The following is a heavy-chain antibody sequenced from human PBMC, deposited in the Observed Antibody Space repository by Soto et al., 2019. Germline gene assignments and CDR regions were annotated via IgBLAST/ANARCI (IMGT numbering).Heavy chain of an antibody. D-gene: IGHD3-9*01. Sequence: GGSLRLSCASSGFTVSSNYMIWVRHAPGKGLDLVSVIYSGCSTYYADSVKGRFTISRDNSKNTLYLQMNSLRAEDTAVYYCAKDMMDILTGYPPGPFDSWGQGTLVTVSS. V-gene: IGHV3-53*01. CDR2: IYSGCST. CDR1: GFTVSSNY. J-gene: IGHJ4*02. CDR3: AKDMMDILTGYPPGPFDS.